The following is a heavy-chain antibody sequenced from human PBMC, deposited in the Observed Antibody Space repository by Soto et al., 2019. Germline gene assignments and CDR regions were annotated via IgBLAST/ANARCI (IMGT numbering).Heavy chain of an antibody. V-gene: IGHV3-30-3*01. CDR1: GFTFSSYA. CDR3: AREYSMTVVARGY. Sequence: GGSLRLSCAASGFTFSSYAMHWVRQTPGKGLEWVALISYDGTDKYYTDSVKGRFTISRDNSKNTLYLQMNSLRVEDTPVYYCAREYSMTVVARGYWGQGTLVTVSS. CDR2: ISYDGTDK. J-gene: IGHJ4*02. D-gene: IGHD3-22*01.